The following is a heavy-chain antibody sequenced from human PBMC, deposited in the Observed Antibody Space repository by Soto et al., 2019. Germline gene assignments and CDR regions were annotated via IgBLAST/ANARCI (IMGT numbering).Heavy chain of an antibody. J-gene: IGHJ5*02. Sequence: ASVKVSCKSSGYTFTDYDIAWVRQAPGQGLEWMGWSDTYNENANYAQKFRGRVTMTTDTSTSTAYMELRSLRSDDTAIYYCARLKIHDYGDYVNWFDPWGQGTLVTVSS. D-gene: IGHD4-17*01. CDR2: SDTYNENA. CDR3: ARLKIHDYGDYVNWFDP. CDR1: GYTFTDYD. V-gene: IGHV1-18*04.